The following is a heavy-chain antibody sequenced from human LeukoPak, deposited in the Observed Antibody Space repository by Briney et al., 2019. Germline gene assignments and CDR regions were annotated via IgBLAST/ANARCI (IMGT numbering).Heavy chain of an antibody. CDR1: GFTVSSIY. Sequence: GGSLRLSCAASGFTVSSIYMNWVRQAPGKGLEWVSVIYSGGSTYYADSVKGRFTISRDNSKNTLYHQMNSLRAEDTAVYYCARDLGITMVRGVSDYWGQGTLVTVSS. V-gene: IGHV3-66*01. D-gene: IGHD3-10*01. CDR3: ARDLGITMVRGVSDY. CDR2: IYSGGST. J-gene: IGHJ4*02.